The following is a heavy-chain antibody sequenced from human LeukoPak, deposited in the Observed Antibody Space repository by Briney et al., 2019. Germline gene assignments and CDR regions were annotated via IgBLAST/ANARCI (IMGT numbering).Heavy chain of an antibody. CDR3: LRGDRRDY. V-gene: IGHV3-21*06. CDR1: GFTFNTYS. J-gene: IGHJ4*02. Sequence: GGSLRLSCEASGFTFNTYSMNWARQAPGKGLEWVSSIDSSGGYMFYADSVKCRFIISRDNAKDSLYLQMNSLRVEDTAVYYCLRGDRRDYWGQGTLVTVSS. CDR2: IDSSGGYM.